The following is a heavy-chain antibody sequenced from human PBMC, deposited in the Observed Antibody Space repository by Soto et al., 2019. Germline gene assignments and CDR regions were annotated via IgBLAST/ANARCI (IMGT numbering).Heavy chain of an antibody. CDR3: AKAGFSSSWSPTYFDY. CDR1: GFTFTSYA. Sequence: EVQLLESGGGLVQPGGSLRLSCAASGFTFTSYAMYWVRLATGKGLEWVSAISGTGYNTYYADSVKGRFTISRENTKNTLYLQMNSLRAEDTAVYYCAKAGFSSSWSPTYFDYWGQGTLVTVSS. J-gene: IGHJ4*02. V-gene: IGHV3-23*01. D-gene: IGHD6-13*01. CDR2: ISGTGYNT.